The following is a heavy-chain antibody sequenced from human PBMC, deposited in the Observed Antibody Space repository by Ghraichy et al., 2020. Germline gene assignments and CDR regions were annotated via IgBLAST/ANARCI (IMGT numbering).Heavy chain of an antibody. J-gene: IGHJ4*02. Sequence: GGSLRLSCAASGFTFSSYAMSWVRQAPGKGLEWVSAISGSGGSTYYADSVKGRFTISRDNSKNTLYLQMNSLRAEDTAVYYCAKRDWGSDPRYDVGGTPFDYWGQGTLVTVSS. D-gene: IGHD7-27*01. V-gene: IGHV3-23*01. CDR2: ISGSGGST. CDR3: AKRDWGSDPRYDVGGTPFDY. CDR1: GFTFSSYA.